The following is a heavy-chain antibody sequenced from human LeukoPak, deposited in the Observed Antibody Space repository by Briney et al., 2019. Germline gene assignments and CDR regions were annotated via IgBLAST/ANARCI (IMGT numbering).Heavy chain of an antibody. J-gene: IGHJ4*02. V-gene: IGHV4-59*01. D-gene: IGHD2-15*01. CDR3: ARVTGYVIEDNFDY. CDR2: IYYSGST. CDR1: GGSFSGYY. Sequence: SETLSLTCAVYGGSFSGYYWSWIRQPPGKGLEWIGYIYYSGSTNYNPSLKSRVTISVDTFKNQFSLKLRSVTAADTAVYYCARVTGYVIEDNFDYWGQGTLVTVSS.